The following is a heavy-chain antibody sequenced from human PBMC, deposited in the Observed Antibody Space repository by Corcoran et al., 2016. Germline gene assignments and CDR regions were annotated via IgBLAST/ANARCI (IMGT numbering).Heavy chain of an antibody. CDR2: INPSGGST. J-gene: IGHJ4*02. V-gene: IGHV1-46*01. CDR1: GYSFTSYY. Sequence: QVQLVQSGAEVKKPGASVKVSCKASGYSFTSYYMYWVRQAAGQGLEWMGIINPSGGSTRYAQKFQGRVTVTRDTSTSTVYMELSSLRSEDTAVYYCARDDGLMGYWGQGTRVTVSS. CDR3: ARDDGLMGY. D-gene: IGHD3-9*01.